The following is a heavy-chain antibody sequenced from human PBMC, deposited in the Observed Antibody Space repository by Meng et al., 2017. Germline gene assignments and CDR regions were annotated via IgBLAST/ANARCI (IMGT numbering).Heavy chain of an antibody. V-gene: IGHV4-34*01. Sequence: QVQLQECGGGLVKPAETLSLSCAVSGGSFSGYYLSWIRQPPGKGLEWIGEINHSGSTNNNPSLKSRITISVDTSKNQFSLKLSSVTAADTAVYYCARGTRGYSYGNDYWGQGTLVTVSS. CDR1: GGSFSGYY. J-gene: IGHJ4*02. CDR3: ARGTRGYSYGNDY. CDR2: INHSGST. D-gene: IGHD5-18*01.